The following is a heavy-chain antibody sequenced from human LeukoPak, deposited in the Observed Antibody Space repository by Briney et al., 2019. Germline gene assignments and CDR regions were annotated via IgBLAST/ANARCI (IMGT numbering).Heavy chain of an antibody. CDR1: GGSISSSSYY. Sequence: SETLSLTCTVSGGSISSSSYYWGWIRQPPGKGLEWIGNVYYSGSTYYNPSLKSRVTISVDTSKNQFSLKLSSVTAADTAVYYCARVHSSSNAFDIWGQGTMVTVSS. CDR3: ARVHSSSNAFDI. D-gene: IGHD6-6*01. CDR2: VYYSGST. J-gene: IGHJ3*02. V-gene: IGHV4-39*07.